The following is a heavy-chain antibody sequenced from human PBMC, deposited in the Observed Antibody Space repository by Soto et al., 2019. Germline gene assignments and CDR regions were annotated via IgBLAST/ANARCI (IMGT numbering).Heavy chain of an antibody. D-gene: IGHD6-13*01. J-gene: IGHJ6*03. CDR1: GFTFSNYS. CDR2: ISSSSSYI. Sequence: TGGSLRLSCAASGFTFSNYSMNWVRQAPGKGLEWVSSISSSSSYIYYADSVKGRFTISRDNAKNSLYLQMNSLRAEDTAVYYCARDLTAARTSPMDVWGKGTTVTVSS. V-gene: IGHV3-21*01. CDR3: ARDLTAARTSPMDV.